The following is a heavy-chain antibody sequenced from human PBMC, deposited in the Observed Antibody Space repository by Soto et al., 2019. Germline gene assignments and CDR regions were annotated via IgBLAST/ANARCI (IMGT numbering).Heavy chain of an antibody. CDR1: GFTVRSSY. Sequence: EVQVVESGGSLVQPGGSMRLSCAASGFTVRSSYMSWVRQAPGKGLEWVSSMYSGGTTYYADSVRGRFSISRDNSKNTRFLQMNSVRAEDTAVYYWAREMTAARGGSWGQGALVIVSS. D-gene: IGHD2-21*02. V-gene: IGHV3-66*01. CDR3: AREMTAARGGS. J-gene: IGHJ5*02. CDR2: MYSGGTT.